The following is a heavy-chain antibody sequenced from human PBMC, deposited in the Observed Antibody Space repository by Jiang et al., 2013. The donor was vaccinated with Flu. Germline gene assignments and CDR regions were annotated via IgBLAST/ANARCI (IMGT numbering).Heavy chain of an antibody. CDR1: GFSLNTSGMC. CDR2: IDWDDDK. J-gene: IGHJ6*04. V-gene: IGHV2-70*11. D-gene: IGHD3-22*01. CDR3: ARIRNYYDSSGYYFWGMDV. Sequence: KPTQTLTLTCTFSGFSLNTSGMCVSWIRQPPGKALEWLARIDWDDDKYYSTSLKTRLTISKDTSKNQVVLTMTNMDPVDTATYYCARIRNYYDSSGYYFWGMDVWGKGTTVTVSS.